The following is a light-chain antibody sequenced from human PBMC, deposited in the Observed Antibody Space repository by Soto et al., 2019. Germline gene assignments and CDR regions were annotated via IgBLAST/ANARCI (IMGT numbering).Light chain of an antibody. CDR1: QSVSSSY. Sequence: EIVLTQSPATLSLSPGERATLSCRASQSVSSSYLAWYQQKPGQAPRLLIYAASSRVTGVPARFSGSGSETEFTLTISSLQSEDYAIYYCQQYNNWPPWTFGQGTKVDIK. V-gene: IGKV3D-20*02. J-gene: IGKJ1*01. CDR2: AAS. CDR3: QQYNNWPPWT.